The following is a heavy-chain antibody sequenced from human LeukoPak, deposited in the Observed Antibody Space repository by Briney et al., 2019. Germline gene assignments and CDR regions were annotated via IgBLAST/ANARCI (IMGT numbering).Heavy chain of an antibody. D-gene: IGHD3-10*01. V-gene: IGHV3-48*01. CDR2: IGSSSRTI. J-gene: IGHJ6*03. CDR1: GFSFSNAW. Sequence: GGSLRLSCTASGFSFSNAWMTWVRQAPGKGLEWISYIGSSSRTIYFADSVRGRFTISRDNAKNSLFLQMNSLRAEDTAVYYCAREAGGDFYYYYLDVWGKGTTVTVSS. CDR3: AREAGGDFYYYYLDV.